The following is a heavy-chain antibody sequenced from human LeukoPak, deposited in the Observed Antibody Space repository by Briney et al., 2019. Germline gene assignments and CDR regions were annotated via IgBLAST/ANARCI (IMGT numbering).Heavy chain of an antibody. D-gene: IGHD4-11*01. J-gene: IGHJ4*02. Sequence: GGSLRLSCVASGFNFSKNDMHWVRQTTERGLEWVSAIGVGGDTYYADPVRGRFTISRENGKNSVYLQMNSLRAWDTAVYFCAKAFDYNGLRGEGGSFDCWGQGALVTVSS. CDR3: AKAFDYNGLRGEGGSFDC. V-gene: IGHV3-13*01. CDR1: GFNFSKND. CDR2: IGVGGDT.